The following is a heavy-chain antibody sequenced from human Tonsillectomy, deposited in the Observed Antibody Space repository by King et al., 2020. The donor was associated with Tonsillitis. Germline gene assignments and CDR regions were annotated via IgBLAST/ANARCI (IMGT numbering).Heavy chain of an antibody. V-gene: IGHV3-48*01. CDR2: ISSSSSTI. J-gene: IGHJ1*01. D-gene: IGHD6-6*01. CDR1: GFTFSSYG. Sequence: VQLVESGGGLVQPGGSLRLSCAASGFTFSSYGMNWGRQAPGKGLEGVSYISSSSSTIYYADSVKGRFTISRDNAKNSLYLQMNSLRAEDTAVYYCARGGAARPDLWGQGTLVTVSS. CDR3: ARGGAARPDL.